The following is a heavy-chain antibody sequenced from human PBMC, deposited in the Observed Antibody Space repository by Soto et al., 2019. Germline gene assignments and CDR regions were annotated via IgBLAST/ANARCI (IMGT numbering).Heavy chain of an antibody. J-gene: IGHJ6*02. V-gene: IGHV5-10-1*01. D-gene: IGHD2-2*01. CDR2: IDPSDSYT. CDR3: ARHPPHCSSTSCHYYYYYGMDV. Sequence: GESLKISCKGSGYSFTSYWISWVRQMPGKGLEWMGRIDPSDSYTNYSPSFQGHVTISADKSISTAYLQWSSLKASDTAMYYCARHPPHCSSTSCHYYYYYGMDVWGQGTTVTGSS. CDR1: GYSFTSYW.